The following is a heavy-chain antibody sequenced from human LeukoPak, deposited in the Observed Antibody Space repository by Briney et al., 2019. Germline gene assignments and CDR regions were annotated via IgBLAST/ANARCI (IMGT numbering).Heavy chain of an antibody. V-gene: IGHV4-59*08. CDR1: GGSISSYY. D-gene: IGHD6-6*01. Sequence: SETLSLTCTVSGGSISSYYWSWIRQPPGKGLEWIGYIYYSGSTNYNPSLKSRVTMSVDTSKNQFSLRLSSVTARDTAVYYCARHGDSSSYYFDYWGQGTLVTVSS. CDR3: ARHGDSSSYYFDY. J-gene: IGHJ4*02. CDR2: IYYSGST.